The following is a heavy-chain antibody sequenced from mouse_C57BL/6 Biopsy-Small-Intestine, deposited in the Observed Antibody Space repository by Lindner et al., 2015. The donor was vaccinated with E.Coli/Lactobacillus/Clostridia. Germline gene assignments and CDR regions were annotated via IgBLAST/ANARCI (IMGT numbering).Heavy chain of an antibody. Sequence: SVKVSCKASGYTFTDYYIHWVRQAPGQGPEWMGRIIPDNDGTLYAQKFQGRVTMTRDTSINTAYMELSSLKSDDTAVYFCVRDPPHCSTTSCFDLWGQGSLVTVS. CDR1: GYTFTDYY. D-gene: IGHD1-1*01. CDR3: VRDPPHCSTTSCFDL. J-gene: IGHJ3*02. CDR2: IIPDNDGT. V-gene: IGHV1-84*02.